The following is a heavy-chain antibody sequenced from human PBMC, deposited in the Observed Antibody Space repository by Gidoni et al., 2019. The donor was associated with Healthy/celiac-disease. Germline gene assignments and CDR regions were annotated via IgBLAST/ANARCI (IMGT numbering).Heavy chain of an antibody. D-gene: IGHD3-22*01. J-gene: IGHJ4*02. CDR1: GGSISSGSYY. CDR2: IYTSGST. CDR3: ARNRVVVGEAPVDY. V-gene: IGHV4-61*02. Sequence: QVQLQESCPGLVKPSQTLSLTCTVSGGSISSGSYYWSWFRQPAGKGLEWIGRIYTSGSTNYNPARKSRVTISVDTSKNQFSLKLSSVTAADTAVYYCARNRVVVGEAPVDYWGQGTLVTVSS.